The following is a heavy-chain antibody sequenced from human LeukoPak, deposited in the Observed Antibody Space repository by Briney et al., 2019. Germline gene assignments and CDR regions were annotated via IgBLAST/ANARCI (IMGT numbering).Heavy chain of an antibody. D-gene: IGHD6-19*01. Sequence: PGGSLRLSCAASGFTVSSNYVSWVRQAPGKGLEWVSVIYSGGSTYYADSVKGRFTISRDNSKNTLYLQMNSLRAEDTAVYYCARTKEGIAVASAHPPLFYWGQGTLVTVSS. V-gene: IGHV3-53*01. CDR3: ARTKEGIAVASAHPPLFY. CDR2: IYSGGST. CDR1: GFTVSSNY. J-gene: IGHJ4*02.